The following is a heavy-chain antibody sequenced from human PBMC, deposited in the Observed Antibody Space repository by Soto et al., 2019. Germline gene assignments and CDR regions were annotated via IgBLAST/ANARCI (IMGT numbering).Heavy chain of an antibody. V-gene: IGHV4-39*01. J-gene: IGHJ5*02. CDR1: GGSISNSGYS. CDR3: ARHYGSFDP. Sequence: SETLSLTCTVSGGSISNSGYSWGWVRQPPGKGLEWIASVFYSGGTYYKPSLKSRVTISIDTSKNQFSLNLNSVTAADTAVYYCARHYGSFDPWGQGTLVTVSS. D-gene: IGHD6-19*01. CDR2: VFYSGGT.